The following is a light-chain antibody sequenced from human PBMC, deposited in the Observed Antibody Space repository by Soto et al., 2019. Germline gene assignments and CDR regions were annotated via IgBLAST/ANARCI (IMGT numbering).Light chain of an antibody. Sequence: EIVLTQSPVTLSLSPGERATLSCRASQSVSSYLAWYQQKPGQAPRLLIYDTSNRATGIPARFSGSGSGTDFTLTISSLEPEDFAVYYCQHRSNWPLTFGGGTKLEIK. CDR2: DTS. CDR1: QSVSSY. V-gene: IGKV3-11*01. J-gene: IGKJ4*01. CDR3: QHRSNWPLT.